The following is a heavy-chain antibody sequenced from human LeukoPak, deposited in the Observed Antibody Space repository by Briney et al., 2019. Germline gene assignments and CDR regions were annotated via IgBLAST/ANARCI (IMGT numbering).Heavy chain of an antibody. CDR2: INHSGST. Sequence: GSLRLSCAASGFTFSSYAMSWVRQAPGKGLEWIGEINHSGSTNYNPSLKSRVTISVDTSKNQFSLKLSSVTAADTAVYYCARAITADDAFDIWGQGTMVTVSS. D-gene: IGHD1-20*01. J-gene: IGHJ3*02. CDR3: ARAITADDAFDI. CDR1: GFTFSSYA. V-gene: IGHV4-34*01.